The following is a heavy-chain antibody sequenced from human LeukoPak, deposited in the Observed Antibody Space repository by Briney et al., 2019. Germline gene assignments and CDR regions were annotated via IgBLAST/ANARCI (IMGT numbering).Heavy chain of an antibody. CDR3: ARRAVVAPAAMGNFFDY. Sequence: GGSLRLSCAASGFTFSSYSMNWVRQAPGKGLEWVANIKQDGSEKYYVDSVKGRFTISRDNAKNSLYLQMNSLRAEDTAVYYCARRAVVAPAAMGNFFDYWGQGTLVTVSS. V-gene: IGHV3-7*01. J-gene: IGHJ4*02. CDR2: IKQDGSEK. CDR1: GFTFSSYS. D-gene: IGHD2-2*01.